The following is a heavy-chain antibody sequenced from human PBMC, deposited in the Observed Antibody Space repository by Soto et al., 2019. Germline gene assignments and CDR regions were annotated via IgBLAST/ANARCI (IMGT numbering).Heavy chain of an antibody. CDR1: GGSISSSSYY. J-gene: IGHJ2*01. CDR2: IYYSGSS. CDR3: AGPPGDSRCYWYFDL. D-gene: IGHD2-21*02. Sequence: QLQLQESGPGLVKPSETLSLTCTVSGGSISSSSYYWGWIRQPPGKGLEWIGSIYYSGSSYNNPSHKRRVTLSVDTSKNQFSLKLSSVTAADSAGYYWAGPPGDSRCYWYFDLWGRGTLVTVSS. V-gene: IGHV4-39*01.